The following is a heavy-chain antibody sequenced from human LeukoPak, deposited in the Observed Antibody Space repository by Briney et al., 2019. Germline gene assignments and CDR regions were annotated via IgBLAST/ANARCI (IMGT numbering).Heavy chain of an antibody. CDR1: GFTFSNAW. V-gene: IGHV3-15*01. CDR3: TTELRWELPATDY. Sequence: GGSLRLSCAASGFTFSNAWMRWVRQAPGKGLEWVGRIKSKTDGGTTDYAAPVKSRFTISRDDSKNTFYLQMNSLKTDDTAVYYCTTELRWELPATDYWGQGTLVTVSS. CDR2: IKSKTDGGTT. J-gene: IGHJ4*02. D-gene: IGHD1-26*01.